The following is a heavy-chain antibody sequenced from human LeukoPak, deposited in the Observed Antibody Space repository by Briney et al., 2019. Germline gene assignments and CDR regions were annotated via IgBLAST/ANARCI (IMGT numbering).Heavy chain of an antibody. CDR1: GGSFSGYY. J-gene: IGHJ4*02. V-gene: IGHV4-34*01. CDR3: ARHGITPFDY. D-gene: IGHD1-7*01. CDR2: IYHSGST. Sequence: PSETLSLTCAVYGGSFSGYYWSWIRQPPGKGLEWIGSIYHSGSTYYNPSLKSRVTISVDTSKNQFSLKLSSVTAADTAVYYCARHGITPFDYWGQGTLVTVSS.